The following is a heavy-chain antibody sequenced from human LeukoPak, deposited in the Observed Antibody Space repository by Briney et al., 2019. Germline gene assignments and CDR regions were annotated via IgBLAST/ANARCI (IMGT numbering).Heavy chain of an antibody. Sequence: SETLSLTCTVSGGSISSYYWSWIRQPPWKGLEWIGYIYYSGSTNYNPSLKSRVTISVDTSKNQFSLKLSSVTAADTAVYYCARGAYGGNSALFDYWGQGTLVTVSS. CDR2: IYYSGST. CDR3: ARGAYGGNSALFDY. D-gene: IGHD4-23*01. CDR1: GGSISSYY. V-gene: IGHV4-59*01. J-gene: IGHJ4*02.